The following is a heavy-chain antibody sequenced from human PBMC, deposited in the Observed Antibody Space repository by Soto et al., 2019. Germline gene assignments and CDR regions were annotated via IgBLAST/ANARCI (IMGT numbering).Heavy chain of an antibody. J-gene: IGHJ4*02. D-gene: IGHD6-19*01. Sequence: XQPLSLTFAISGDSVSSNSVAWNLIRHSPSRGLEWLGRTYYRSKWYNAYSVSVKSRITINPDTSKNQFSLQLKSVTPEDTAVYYCVRDTGSGSGWYGIWGQGTQVTVSS. CDR2: TYYRSKWYN. V-gene: IGHV6-1*01. CDR3: VRDTGSGSGWYGI. CDR1: GDSVSSNSVA.